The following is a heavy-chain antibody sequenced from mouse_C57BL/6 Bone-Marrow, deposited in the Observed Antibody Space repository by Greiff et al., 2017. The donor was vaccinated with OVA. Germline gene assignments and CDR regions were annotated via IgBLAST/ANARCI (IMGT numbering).Heavy chain of an antibody. CDR3: ARDLTTVVANWYFDV. CDR1: GFTFSSYA. CDR2: ISDGGSYT. V-gene: IGHV5-4*01. Sequence: EVKVVESGGGLVKPGGSLKLSCAASGFTFSSYAMSWVRQTPEKRLEWVATISDGGSYTYYPDNVKGRFTISRDNAKNNLYLQMSHLKSEDTAMYYCARDLTTVVANWYFDVWGTGTTVTVSS. J-gene: IGHJ1*03. D-gene: IGHD1-1*01.